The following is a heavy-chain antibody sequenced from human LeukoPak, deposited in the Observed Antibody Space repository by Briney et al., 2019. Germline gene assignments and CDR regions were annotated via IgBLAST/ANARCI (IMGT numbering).Heavy chain of an antibody. Sequence: SETLSLTCTVSGGSISPYYWSWIRQPPGKGLEWIGYVSYSGSTEYNPSLKSRVSIAVDTSKNQFSLKLSSVTAADTAVYYCARYGLGIPFWGQGTLVTVSS. CDR3: ARYGLGIPF. D-gene: IGHD3-10*01. CDR1: GGSISPYY. J-gene: IGHJ4*02. V-gene: IGHV4-59*08. CDR2: VSYSGST.